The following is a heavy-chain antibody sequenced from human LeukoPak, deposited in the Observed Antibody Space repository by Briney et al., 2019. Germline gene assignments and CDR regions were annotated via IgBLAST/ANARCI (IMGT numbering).Heavy chain of an antibody. CDR3: ARDLITMVRGVINYYYYYMDV. J-gene: IGHJ6*03. Sequence: GGSLRLSCAASGFTFSSYWMHWVRQAPGKGLVWVSRINSDGSSTSYADSVKGRFTISRDNAKNTLYLQMNSLRAEDTAVYYCARDLITMVRGVINYYYYYMDVWGKGTMVTISS. CDR2: INSDGSST. CDR1: GFTFSSYW. V-gene: IGHV3-74*01. D-gene: IGHD3-10*01.